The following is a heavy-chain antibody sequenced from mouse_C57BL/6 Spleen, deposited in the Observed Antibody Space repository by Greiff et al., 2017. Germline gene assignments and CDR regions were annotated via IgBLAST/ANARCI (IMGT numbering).Heavy chain of an antibody. CDR2: IDPSDSYT. CDR1: GYPFTSYW. V-gene: IGHV1-59*01. CDR3: GRGVTTGAWLAY. D-gene: IGHD2-2*01. Sequence: QVQLQQPGAELVRPGTSVTLSCTASGYPFTSYWMHWLKQRPGQGLVWIGVIDPSDSYTNSNPTFKGKATLTVDTSSSTAYMPLSSLTSEDSAVYYCGRGVTTGAWLAYGGQGTLVTVSA. J-gene: IGHJ3*01.